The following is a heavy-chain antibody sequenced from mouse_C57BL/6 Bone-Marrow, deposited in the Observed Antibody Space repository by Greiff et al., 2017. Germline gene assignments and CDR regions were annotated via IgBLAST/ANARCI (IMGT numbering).Heavy chain of an antibody. D-gene: IGHD2-2*01. CDR3: TRWLPCYAMDY. Sequence: QVQLKQSGAELVRPGASVTLSCKASGYTFTDYEMHWVKQTPVHGLEWIGAIDPETGGTAYNQKFKGKAILTADKSSSTAYMELRSLTSEDSAVYYCTRWLPCYAMDYWGQGTSVTVSS. J-gene: IGHJ4*01. CDR2: IDPETGGT. V-gene: IGHV1-15*01. CDR1: GYTFTDYE.